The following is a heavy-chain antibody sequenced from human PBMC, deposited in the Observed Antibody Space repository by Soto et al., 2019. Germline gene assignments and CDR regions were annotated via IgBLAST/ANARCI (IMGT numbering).Heavy chain of an antibody. J-gene: IGHJ5*02. CDR2: MYHSGTF. CDR1: GGSIGGVGYS. CDR3: ARAQFYSGSGNYNNLMFDA. V-gene: IGHV4-30-2*01. Sequence: PSETLSLTCAVSGGSIGGVGYSWSWTRQPPGGGLEWIGYMYHSGTFLKSPSLKTRLTMSLDMSKNQFSLTLNSMTAADTAVYYCARAQFYSGSGNYNNLMFDAWGQGIQVTVSS. D-gene: IGHD3-10*01.